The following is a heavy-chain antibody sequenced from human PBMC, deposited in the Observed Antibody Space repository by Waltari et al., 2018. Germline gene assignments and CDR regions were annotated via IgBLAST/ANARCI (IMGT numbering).Heavy chain of an antibody. Sequence: QVQLVESGGGLVKPGGSLRLSCAASGFSFSDHYLSWIRQPPGKGLEWLSYIGSSGTTIYYADSVKGRFTISRDDARNSLYLQMNSLGAEDTAVYYCASGAYDVLTGYYVAGQFDYWGQGTLVTVSS. J-gene: IGHJ4*02. V-gene: IGHV3-11*04. D-gene: IGHD3-9*01. CDR1: GFSFSDHY. CDR2: IGSSGTTI. CDR3: ASGAYDVLTGYYVAGQFDY.